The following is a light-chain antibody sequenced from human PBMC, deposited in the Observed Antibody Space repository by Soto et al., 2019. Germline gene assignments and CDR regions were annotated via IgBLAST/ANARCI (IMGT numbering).Light chain of an antibody. CDR1: QSVSSSY. CDR3: QQYGSSPLT. J-gene: IGKJ4*01. CDR2: GAS. V-gene: IGKV3-20*01. Sequence: DIVLTQSPGTLSLSPGERATLSCRASQSVSSSYLAWYQQKPGQAPRLLIYGASIRATGIPARFSGSGSGTDFPLTISRLEPEDFAVYYCQQYGSSPLTFGGGTKVEIK.